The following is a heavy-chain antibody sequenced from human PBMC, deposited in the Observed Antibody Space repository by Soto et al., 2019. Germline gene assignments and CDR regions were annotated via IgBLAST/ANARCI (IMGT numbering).Heavy chain of an antibody. CDR2: IIPIFGTA. D-gene: IGHD6-19*01. J-gene: IGHJ4*02. Sequence: SVKVSCKASGGTFSSYAISWVRQAPGQGLEWMGGIIPIFGTANYAQKFQGRVTITADESTSTAYMELSSLRSEDTAVYYCARESSSGSYFDYWGQGTLVTVSS. CDR1: GGTFSSYA. V-gene: IGHV1-69*13. CDR3: ARESSSGSYFDY.